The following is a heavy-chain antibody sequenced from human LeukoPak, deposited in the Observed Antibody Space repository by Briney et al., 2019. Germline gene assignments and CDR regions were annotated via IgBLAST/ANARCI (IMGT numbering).Heavy chain of an antibody. CDR1: GGTFSSYA. J-gene: IGHJ4*02. CDR3: ARMRLSTGYYNVHLPFDY. V-gene: IGHV1-69*04. CDR2: IIPILGIA. D-gene: IGHD3-9*01. Sequence: GSSVKVSCKASGGTFSSYAISWVRQAPGQGLEWMGRIIPILGIANYAQKFQGRVTITADKSTSTAYMELSSLRSEDTAVYYCARMRLSTGYYNVHLPFDYWGQGTLVTVSS.